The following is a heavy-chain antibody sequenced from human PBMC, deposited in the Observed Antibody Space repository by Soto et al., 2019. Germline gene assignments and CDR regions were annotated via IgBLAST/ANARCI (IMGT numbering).Heavy chain of an antibody. J-gene: IGHJ6*02. Sequence: ASVKVSCKASGGTFSSYAISWVRQAPGQGLEWMGGIIPIFGTANYAQKFQGRVTITADESTSTAYMELSSLRSEDTAVYYCARDRTAAGTSNYYYGMDVWGQGTTVTAP. CDR3: ARDRTAAGTSNYYYGMDV. D-gene: IGHD6-13*01. CDR1: GGTFSSYA. CDR2: IIPIFGTA. V-gene: IGHV1-69*13.